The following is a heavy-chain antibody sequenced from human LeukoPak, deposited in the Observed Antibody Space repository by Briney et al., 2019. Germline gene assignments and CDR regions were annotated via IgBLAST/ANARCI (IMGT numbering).Heavy chain of an antibody. J-gene: IGHJ4*02. CDR1: GYSFTSYW. CDR3: PRLARYDRSGYYYFDY. Sequence: GESLKISCKGSGYSFTSYWIGWVRQMPGKGLEWMGSIYPGDSDTRYSPSFQGQVTISADKSISTAYLQWSSLKAADTAMYYCPRLARYDRSGYYYFDYWGQGTLVTVSS. CDR2: IYPGDSDT. V-gene: IGHV5-51*01. D-gene: IGHD3-22*01.